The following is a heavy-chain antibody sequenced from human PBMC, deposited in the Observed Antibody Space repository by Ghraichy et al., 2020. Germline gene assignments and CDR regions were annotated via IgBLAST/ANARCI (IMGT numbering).Heavy chain of an antibody. D-gene: IGHD3-10*01. Sequence: GGSLRLSCAASGFSFRTYAMSWVRQAPGRGLEWVSIIIGSGGSTYYAYSVKRRFTISIDNSKNTLYLQLNILRVEDTAVYFCAKPKHSFASGREAFDCWGQGTMVTVSS. CDR3: AKPKHSFASGREAFDC. CDR2: IIGSGGST. V-gene: IGHV3-23*01. J-gene: IGHJ4*02. CDR1: GFSFRTYA.